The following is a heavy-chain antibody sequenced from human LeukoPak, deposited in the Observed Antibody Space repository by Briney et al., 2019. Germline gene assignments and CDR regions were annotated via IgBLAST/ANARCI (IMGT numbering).Heavy chain of an antibody. CDR3: ARSYGITIFGVVTENWFDP. D-gene: IGHD3-3*01. CDR1: GYSFTSYW. V-gene: IGHV5-51*01. J-gene: IGHJ5*02. Sequence: GESLKIFCKGSGYSFTSYWIGWVRQMPGKGLEWMGIIYPGDSDTRYSPSFQGQVTISADKSISTAYLQWSSLKASDTAMYYCARSYGITIFGVVTENWFDPWGQGTLVTVSS. CDR2: IYPGDSDT.